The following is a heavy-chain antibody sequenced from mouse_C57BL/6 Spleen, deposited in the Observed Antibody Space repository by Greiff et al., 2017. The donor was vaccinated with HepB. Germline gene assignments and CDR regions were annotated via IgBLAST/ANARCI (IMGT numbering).Heavy chain of an antibody. CDR1: GYTFTSYG. D-gene: IGHD1-1*01. CDR2: IYPRSGNT. CDR3: ARVEITTVVAPGYFDV. J-gene: IGHJ1*03. V-gene: IGHV1-81*01. Sequence: LVESGAELARPGASVKLSCKASGYTFTSYGISWVKQRTGQGLEWIGEIYPRSGNTYYNEKFKGKATLTADKSSSTAYMELRSLTSEDSAVYFCARVEITTVVAPGYFDVWGTGTTVTVSS.